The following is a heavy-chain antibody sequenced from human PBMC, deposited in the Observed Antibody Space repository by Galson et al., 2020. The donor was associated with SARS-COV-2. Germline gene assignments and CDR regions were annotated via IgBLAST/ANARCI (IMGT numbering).Heavy chain of an antibody. CDR2: LRYDGSKK. Sequence: QLGESLKISCATSGFTFSTYGMHWVRQAPGKGLEWVTFLRYDGSKKYYADSVKGRFTISRDNSKNTVYLQMDSLTAEDTAVYYCAKDPRRLSVRENYSFDYWGQGTLVTVSS. CDR1: GFTFSTYG. D-gene: IGHD1-26*01. CDR3: AKDPRRLSVRENYSFDY. V-gene: IGHV3-30*02. J-gene: IGHJ4*02.